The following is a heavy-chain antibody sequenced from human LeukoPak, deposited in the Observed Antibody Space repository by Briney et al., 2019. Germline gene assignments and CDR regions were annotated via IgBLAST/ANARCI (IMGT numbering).Heavy chain of an antibody. V-gene: IGHV4-34*01. CDR2: INHSGST. J-gene: IGHJ4*02. D-gene: IGHD5-12*01. CDR3: ARALWRGTATGYAGG. Sequence: SETLSLTCAVYGGSFSGYYWSWIRQPPGKGLERIGEINHSGSTNYNPSLKSRVTISVDTSKNQFSLKLSSVTAADTAVYYCARALWRGTATGYAGGWGQGTLVTVSS. CDR1: GGSFSGYY.